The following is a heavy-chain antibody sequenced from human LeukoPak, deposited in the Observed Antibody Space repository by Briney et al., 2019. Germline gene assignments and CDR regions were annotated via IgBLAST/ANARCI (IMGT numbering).Heavy chain of an antibody. D-gene: IGHD1-26*01. CDR2: IYYSGNT. CDR1: GDSISGYY. Sequence: SETLSLTCTVSGDSISGYYWSWIRQPPGKGLEWIGYIYYSGNTNYNPSLKSRVTISVDTSKYQFSLKLSFVTAADTAVYFCARAAATTRNGFGYWGQGTLVTVSS. J-gene: IGHJ4*02. V-gene: IGHV4-59*08. CDR3: ARAAATTRNGFGY.